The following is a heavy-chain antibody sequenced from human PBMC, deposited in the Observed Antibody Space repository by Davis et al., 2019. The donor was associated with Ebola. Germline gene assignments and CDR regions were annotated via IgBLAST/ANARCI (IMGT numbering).Heavy chain of an antibody. CDR1: GGSFSSYV. J-gene: IGHJ6*04. D-gene: IGHD3-3*01. CDR2: IITIFGTA. Sequence: AASVKVSCKASGGSFSSYVISWVRQAPGQGLEWMGGIITIFGTANYAQKFQGRVTITADESTSTAYMELSSLRSEDTAVYYCAKSGLSFGVVKYHYGMDVWGKGTTVTVSS. V-gene: IGHV1-69*13. CDR3: AKSGLSFGVVKYHYGMDV.